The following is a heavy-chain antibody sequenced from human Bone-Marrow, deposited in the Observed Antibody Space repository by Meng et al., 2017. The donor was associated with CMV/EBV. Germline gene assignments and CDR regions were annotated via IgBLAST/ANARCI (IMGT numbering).Heavy chain of an antibody. CDR3: AREILKGTGYLDY. CDR2: ILYDGSNK. Sequence: GGSLRLSCAASGFTFSSYGMHWVRQAPGKGLEWVAVILYDGSNKYYADSVKGRFTISRDHSKNTLYLQIISLRPEDTAMYYCAREILKGTGYLDYWGQGTLVTFYS. D-gene: IGHD3/OR15-3a*01. J-gene: IGHJ4*02. CDR1: GFTFSSYG. V-gene: IGHV3-30*19.